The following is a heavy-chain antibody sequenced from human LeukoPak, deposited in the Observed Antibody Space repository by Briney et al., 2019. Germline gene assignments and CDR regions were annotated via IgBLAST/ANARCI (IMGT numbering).Heavy chain of an antibody. Sequence: PGGSLRLSCAASGFTFSSYWMHWVRQPPGKGLVWVSRINSAGNSINYANSVKGRFTISRDTSKNTLYLQMNTLRAEDTAVYYCASTAGSAWYYFDYWGQGTLVTVSS. J-gene: IGHJ4*02. CDR1: GFTFSSYW. CDR2: INSAGNSI. CDR3: ASTAGSAWYYFDY. V-gene: IGHV3-74*01. D-gene: IGHD6-13*01.